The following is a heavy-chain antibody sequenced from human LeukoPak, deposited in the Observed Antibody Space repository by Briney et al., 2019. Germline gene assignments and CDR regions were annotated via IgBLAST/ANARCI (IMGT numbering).Heavy chain of an antibody. V-gene: IGHV3-30*18. J-gene: IGHJ4*02. CDR2: ISGDGSIK. Sequence: PGGSLRLSCSASKFTFSHYGMQWVRQAPGKGLEWVAVISGDGSIKIYADSVKGRFTLSRDNSINTVDLQMNSLRAEDTAVYYCVKEYHSRGFGAYFDYWGPGTLVTVSS. CDR3: VKEYHSRGFGAYFDY. CDR1: KFTFSHYG. D-gene: IGHD3-3*01.